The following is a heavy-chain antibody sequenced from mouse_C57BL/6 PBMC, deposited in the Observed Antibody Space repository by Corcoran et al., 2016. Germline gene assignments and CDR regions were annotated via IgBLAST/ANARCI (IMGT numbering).Heavy chain of an antibody. J-gene: IGHJ3*01. CDR3: VYGSSSPFAY. D-gene: IGHD1-1*01. Sequence: QVQLQQSGAELARPGASVKLSCKASGYTFTSYGISWVKQRTGQGLEWIGEIYPRSGNTYYNETFKGKATLTADKSSSTAYMELRSLTSEDSAVYFCVYGSSSPFAYWGQGTLVTVSA. V-gene: IGHV1-81*01. CDR1: GYTFTSYG. CDR2: IYPRSGNT.